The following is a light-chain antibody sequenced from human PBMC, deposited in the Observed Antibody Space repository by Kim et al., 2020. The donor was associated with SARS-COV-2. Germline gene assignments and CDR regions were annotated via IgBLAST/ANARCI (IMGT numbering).Light chain of an antibody. V-gene: IGLV3-21*04. Sequence: SYELTQPPSVSVAPGQTPRFTCGGDNIGSKSVHCYQQQPGQAPVIVIFFNNDRPSRIPERFPGSNSGSRDTLTIRRVEAGDEGDCYCQEWGGRSDRWVFG. J-gene: IGLJ3*02. CDR1: NIGSKS. CDR3: QEWGGRSDRWV. CDR2: FNN.